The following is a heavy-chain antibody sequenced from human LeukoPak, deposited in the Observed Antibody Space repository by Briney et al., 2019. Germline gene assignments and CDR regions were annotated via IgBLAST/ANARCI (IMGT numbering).Heavy chain of an antibody. Sequence: ASVKVSCKASGYTFTSYYVHWVRQAPGQGLQWMGIINPTSGDTNYAQNFQGRVTMTRDMSTSTVYMELSSLRSEGTAVYYCARYGFSSVWQGGWHAFDIWGHGTMVTVSS. D-gene: IGHD6-25*01. J-gene: IGHJ3*02. CDR1: GYTFTSYY. V-gene: IGHV1-46*01. CDR3: ARYGFSSVWQGGWHAFDI. CDR2: INPTSGDT.